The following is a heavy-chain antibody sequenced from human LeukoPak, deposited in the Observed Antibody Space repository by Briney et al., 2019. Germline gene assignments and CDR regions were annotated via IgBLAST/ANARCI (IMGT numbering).Heavy chain of an antibody. CDR1: GGSTSSYY. CDR3: ARGNSADYDYVWGSYRPLFDY. D-gene: IGHD3-16*02. J-gene: IGHJ4*02. V-gene: IGHV4-59*01. Sequence: SETLSLTCTVSGGSTSSYYWSWIRQPPGKGLEWIGYIYYSGSTNSNPSLKSRVTISVDTSKNQFSLKLSSVSAADSAVYYCARGNSADYDYVWGSYRPLFDYWGQGTLVTVSS. CDR2: IYYSGST.